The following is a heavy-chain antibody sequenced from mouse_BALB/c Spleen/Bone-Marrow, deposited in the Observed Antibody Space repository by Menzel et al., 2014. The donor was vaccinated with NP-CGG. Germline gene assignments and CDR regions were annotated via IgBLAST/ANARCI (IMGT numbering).Heavy chain of an antibody. CDR3: ATYDGYCFDY. V-gene: IGHV3-8*02. CDR2: ISYSGNT. Sequence: EVQLVESGPSLVKPSQTLSLTCSVTGDSITSSYWNWIRKFPGNKLEYMGYISYSGNTYYNPSLKSRISITRDTSKNQYYLQLNSVTTEDTATYYCATYDGYCFDYWGQGTTLTVSS. CDR1: GDSITSSY. D-gene: IGHD2-3*01. J-gene: IGHJ2*01.